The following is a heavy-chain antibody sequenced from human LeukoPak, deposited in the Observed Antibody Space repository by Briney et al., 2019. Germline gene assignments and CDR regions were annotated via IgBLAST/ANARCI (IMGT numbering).Heavy chain of an antibody. CDR1: GFIVNSKY. D-gene: IGHD4-17*01. CDR2: ISYDGSNK. V-gene: IGHV3-30*03. CDR3: ARAPEPPLRYYYYGMDV. Sequence: PGGSLRLSCAVSGFIVNSKYISWVRQAPGKGLEWGAVISYDGSNKYYADSVKGRFTISRDNSKNTLYLQMNSLRAEDTAVYYCARAPEPPLRYYYYGMDVWGKGTTVTVSS. J-gene: IGHJ6*04.